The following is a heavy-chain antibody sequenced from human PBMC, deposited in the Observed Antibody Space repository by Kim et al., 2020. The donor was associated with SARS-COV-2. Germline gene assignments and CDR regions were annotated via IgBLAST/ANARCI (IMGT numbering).Heavy chain of an antibody. CDR1: GFTFSSYS. Sequence: GGSLRLSCAASGFTFSSYSMNWVRQAPGKGLEWVSSISSSSSYIYYADSVKGRFTISRDNAKNSLYLQMNSLRAEDTAVYYCARVRLGRTNYYYYGMDVWGQGTTVTVSS. J-gene: IGHJ6*02. V-gene: IGHV3-21*01. CDR2: ISSSSSYI. CDR3: ARVRLGRTNYYYYGMDV. D-gene: IGHD3-9*01.